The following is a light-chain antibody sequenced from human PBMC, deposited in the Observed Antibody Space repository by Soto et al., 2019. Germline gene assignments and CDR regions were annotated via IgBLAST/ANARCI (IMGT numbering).Light chain of an antibody. CDR3: CSYVGARTYV. V-gene: IGLV2-23*01. CDR1: VSDVGNFGP. Sequence: LTQPASVSGSPGQSITISCTGSVSDVGNFGPVSWYQQHPGQVPKLIIYEGNRRPSGVSSRFSGSKSGNTASLTISGLQAEDEADYYCCSYVGARTYVFXTGTKVTVL. CDR2: EGN. J-gene: IGLJ1*01.